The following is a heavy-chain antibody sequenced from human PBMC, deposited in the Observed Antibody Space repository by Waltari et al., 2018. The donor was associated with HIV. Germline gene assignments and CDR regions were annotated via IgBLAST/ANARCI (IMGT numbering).Heavy chain of an antibody. CDR2: IYYSGST. CDR1: GGPIRSSGSS. Sequence: QLQLQESGPGLVKPSEPLSLTCTVSGGPIRSSGSSWGWIRQPPGKGLEWIGTIYYSGSTYYNPSLKSRVTISADTSKNQFSLKLSSVTAADTAVYYCARGASIGGWVRNDYWGQGTLVTVSS. J-gene: IGHJ4*02. D-gene: IGHD6-6*01. CDR3: ARGASIGGWVRNDY. V-gene: IGHV4-39*07.